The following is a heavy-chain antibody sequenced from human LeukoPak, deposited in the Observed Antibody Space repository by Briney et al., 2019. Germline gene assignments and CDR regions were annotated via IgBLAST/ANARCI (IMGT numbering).Heavy chain of an antibody. D-gene: IGHD2-2*01. CDR1: GGSISSYY. J-gene: IGHJ5*02. V-gene: IGHV4-4*09. Sequence: PSETLSLTCTVSGGSISSYYWSWIRQPPGKGLEWIGYIYTSGSTYYNPSLKSRVTISVDTSKNQFSLKLSSVTAADTAVYYCARGGRSSTSCYELFWFDPWGQGTLVTVSS. CDR2: IYTSGST. CDR3: ARGGRSSTSCYELFWFDP.